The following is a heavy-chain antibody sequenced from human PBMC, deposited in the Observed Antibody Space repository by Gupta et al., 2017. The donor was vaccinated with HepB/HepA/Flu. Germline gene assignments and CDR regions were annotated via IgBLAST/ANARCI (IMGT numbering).Heavy chain of an antibody. CDR2: IYNDDNT. V-gene: IGHV3-66*01. J-gene: IGHJ5*02. CDR1: GFTVSTNH. CDR3: TRADPGPNNWFEP. Sequence: EVQLVESGGGLVQPGESLRLSCAASGFTVSTNHMTWVRQAPGKGLEWVSVIYNDDNTYYADSVQGRFTISRDNSKNTVYLQMSSLRADDTGVYYCTRADPGPNNWFEPWGQGTLVTVSS. D-gene: IGHD3-10*01.